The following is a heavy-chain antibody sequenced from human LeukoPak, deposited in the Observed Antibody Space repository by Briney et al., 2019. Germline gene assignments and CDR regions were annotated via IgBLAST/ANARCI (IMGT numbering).Heavy chain of an antibody. J-gene: IGHJ6*03. D-gene: IGHD6-13*01. CDR1: GFTFSSYA. CDR3: AKDIAAAGTAYYYYMDV. Sequence: GGSLRVSCAASGFTFSSYAMSWVRQAPGKGLGWVSDIRGSGGSTYYADSVKGRFAISRDNSKNTLYLQMDSLRAEDTAVYYCAKDIAAAGTAYYYYMDVWGKGTTVTVSS. CDR2: IRGSGGST. V-gene: IGHV3-23*01.